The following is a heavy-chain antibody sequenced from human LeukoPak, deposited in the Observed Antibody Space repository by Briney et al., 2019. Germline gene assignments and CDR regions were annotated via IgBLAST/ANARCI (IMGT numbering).Heavy chain of an antibody. CDR1: GVSVGSNNYY. V-gene: IGHV4-61*01. Sequence: SETLSLTCAVSGVSVGSNNYYWTWIRQSPGRGLEWIGSLSHGGSTNYNPSLKSRVTISVDTSKNQFSLKLSSVTAADTAVYYCARHEEQAIPVGYFDYWGQGTLVTVSS. D-gene: IGHD1-26*01. CDR3: ARHEEQAIPVGYFDY. J-gene: IGHJ4*02. CDR2: LSHGGST.